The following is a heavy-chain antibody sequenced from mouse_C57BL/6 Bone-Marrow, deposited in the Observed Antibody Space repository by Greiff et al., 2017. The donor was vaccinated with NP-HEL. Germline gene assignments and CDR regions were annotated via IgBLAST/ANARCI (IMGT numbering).Heavy chain of an antibody. CDR2: INPSSGYT. V-gene: IGHV1-7*01. CDR1: GYTFTSYW. D-gene: IGHD2-4*01. CDR3: ASVFDSPWFAY. Sequence: QVQLKQSGAELAKPGASVKLSCKASGYTFTSYWMHWVKQRPGQGLEWIGYINPSSGYTKYNQKFKDKATLTADKSSSTAYMQLSSLTYEDSAVYYCASVFDSPWFAYWGQGTLVTVSA. J-gene: IGHJ3*01.